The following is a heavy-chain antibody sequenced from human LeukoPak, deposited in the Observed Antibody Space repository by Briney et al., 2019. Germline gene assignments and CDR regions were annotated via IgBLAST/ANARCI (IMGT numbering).Heavy chain of an antibody. D-gene: IGHD3-3*01. Sequence: ASVKVSCKASGCTFTSYYMHWVRQAPGQGLEWMGIINPSGGSTSYAQKFQGRVTMTRDTSTSTVYMELSSLRSEDTAVYYCALYYDFWSGPTLIDAFDIWGQGTMVTVSS. CDR3: ALYYDFWSGPTLIDAFDI. CDR1: GCTFTSYY. V-gene: IGHV1-46*01. J-gene: IGHJ3*02. CDR2: INPSGGST.